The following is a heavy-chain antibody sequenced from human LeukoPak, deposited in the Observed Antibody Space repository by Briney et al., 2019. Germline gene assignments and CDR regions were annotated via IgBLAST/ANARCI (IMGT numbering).Heavy chain of an antibody. V-gene: IGHV3-11*01. CDR3: ARDRSYYDFWSGYSTDAFDI. Sequence: PGGSLRLSCAASGFTFSDYYMSWIRQAPGKGLEWVSYISSSGSTIYYADSVKGRFTISRDNAKNSLYLQMNSLRAEDTAVYYCARDRSYYDFWSGYSTDAFDIWGQGTMGTVSS. D-gene: IGHD3-3*01. CDR1: GFTFSDYY. CDR2: ISSSGSTI. J-gene: IGHJ3*02.